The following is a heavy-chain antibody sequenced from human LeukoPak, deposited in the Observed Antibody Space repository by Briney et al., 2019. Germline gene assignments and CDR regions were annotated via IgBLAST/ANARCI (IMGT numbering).Heavy chain of an antibody. CDR1: GFTFRSFA. Sequence: AGGSLRLSCAASGFTFRSFAMSWVRQAPGKGLEWVANIKQDGSEKYYVDSVKGRFTISRDNAKISLYLQMNSLRAEDTAVYYCARAPSSYGDYVDYWGQGTLVTVSS. V-gene: IGHV3-7*01. D-gene: IGHD4-17*01. J-gene: IGHJ4*02. CDR3: ARAPSSYGDYVDY. CDR2: IKQDGSEK.